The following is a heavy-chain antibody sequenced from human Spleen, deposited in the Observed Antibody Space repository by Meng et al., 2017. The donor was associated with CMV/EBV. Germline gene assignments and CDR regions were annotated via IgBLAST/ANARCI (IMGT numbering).Heavy chain of an antibody. CDR1: GFTFSSYS. V-gene: IGHV3-23*01. J-gene: IGHJ6*02. D-gene: IGHD2-2*01. Sequence: GESLKISCAASGFTFSSYSMNWVRQAPGKGLEWVSAISGSGGSTYYADSVKGRFTISRDNSKNTLYLQMNSLRAEDTAVYYCANGLVVPAAPLNYYYYGMDVWGQGTTVTVSS. CDR2: ISGSGGST. CDR3: ANGLVVPAAPLNYYYYGMDV.